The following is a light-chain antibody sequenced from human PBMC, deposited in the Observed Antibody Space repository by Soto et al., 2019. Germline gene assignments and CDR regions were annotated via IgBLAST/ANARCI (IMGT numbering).Light chain of an antibody. J-gene: IGKJ1*01. CDR1: QSVSSSY. V-gene: IGKV3-20*01. CDR3: QQYGGSLSWT. CDR2: GAS. Sequence: EIVLTQSPGTLSLSPGERATLSCRASQSVSSSYLAWYQQKPGQAPRLLIYGASSRATGIPDRFSGSGSGAEVTLAISRLEPEDFAVYYCQQYGGSLSWTFGQGTKVEIK.